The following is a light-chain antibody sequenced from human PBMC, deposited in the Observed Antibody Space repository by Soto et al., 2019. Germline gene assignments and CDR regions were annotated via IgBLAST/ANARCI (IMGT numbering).Light chain of an antibody. CDR1: QSVSSD. CDR3: QQYGSSPPYT. V-gene: IGKV3-15*01. J-gene: IGKJ2*01. Sequence: EIVMTQSPATLSVSPGERATLSCRASQSVSSDLVWYQQKPGQAPRLLIYGASTRATGIPVRFSGSGSGTEFTLTISSLQSEDFAVYYCQQYGSSPPYTFGQGTKVDIK. CDR2: GAS.